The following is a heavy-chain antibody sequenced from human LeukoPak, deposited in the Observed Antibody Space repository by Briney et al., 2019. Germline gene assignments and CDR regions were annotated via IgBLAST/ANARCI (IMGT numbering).Heavy chain of an antibody. D-gene: IGHD6-19*01. CDR1: GFTVSNNY. V-gene: IGHV3-53*01. CDR2: FYSGGNT. J-gene: IGHJ4*02. Sequence: SGGSLRLSCVVSGFTVSNNYMSWVRRAPGKGLEWVSAFYSGGNTYYTGSVKGRFIISRDSSKNTLYLQMNNLRPEDTAMYYRAKLPSSGWLDYWGQGTLVTVSS. CDR3: AKLPSSGWLDY.